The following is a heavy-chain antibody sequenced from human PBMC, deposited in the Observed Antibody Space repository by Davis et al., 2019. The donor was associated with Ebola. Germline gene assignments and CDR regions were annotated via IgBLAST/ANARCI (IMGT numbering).Heavy chain of an antibody. Sequence: MPGGSLRLSCTVSGGSISSYYWSWIRQPPGKGLEWIGEINHSGSTNYNPSLKSRVTISVDTSKNQFSLKLSSVTAADTAVYYCARSNYDYYYYYMDVWGKGTTVTVSS. D-gene: IGHD4-11*01. CDR3: ARSNYDYYYYYMDV. CDR1: GGSISSYY. J-gene: IGHJ6*03. V-gene: IGHV4-34*01. CDR2: INHSGST.